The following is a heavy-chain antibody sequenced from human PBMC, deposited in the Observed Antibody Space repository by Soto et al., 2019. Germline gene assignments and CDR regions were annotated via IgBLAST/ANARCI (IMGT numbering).Heavy chain of an antibody. Sequence: QVQLVQSGAEEKKPGASVKVSCKASGYTFTSYAMHWVRQAPGQRLEWMGWINAGNGNTKYSQKFQGRVTITRDTSARTAYMERSSRRSEETAVYYCARARVVVTATDYWGQGPLVTVSS. CDR3: ARARVVVTATDY. J-gene: IGHJ4*02. V-gene: IGHV1-3*05. D-gene: IGHD2-21*02. CDR1: GYTFTSYA. CDR2: INAGNGNT.